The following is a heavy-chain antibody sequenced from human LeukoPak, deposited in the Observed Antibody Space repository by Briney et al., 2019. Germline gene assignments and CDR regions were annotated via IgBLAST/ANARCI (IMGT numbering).Heavy chain of an antibody. D-gene: IGHD5-24*01. V-gene: IGHV1-18*01. CDR3: ARAGREMATIFHPRDY. J-gene: IGHJ4*02. CDR2: ISAYNGNT. Sequence: ASVKVSCKASGYTFTSYGISWVRQAPGQGLEWMGWISAYNGNTNYAQKLRGRVTMTTDTSTSTAYMELRSLRSDDTAVYYCARAGREMATIFHPRDYWGQGTLVTVSS. CDR1: GYTFTSYG.